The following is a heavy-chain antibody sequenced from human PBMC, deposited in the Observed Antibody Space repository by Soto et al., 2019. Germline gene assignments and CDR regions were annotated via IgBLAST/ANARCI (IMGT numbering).Heavy chain of an antibody. CDR3: ARDRLMATAGTARHYFGLDV. J-gene: IGHJ6*02. V-gene: IGHV4-31*03. CDR1: GGSIRSGGYY. Sequence: SETLSLTCTVSGGSIRSGGYYWSWVRQNPRKGLEWIGNIYYSGNTYYNPSLKSRLTISVDTSKNQFSLNLSSVAAADTAVYYCARDRLMATAGTARHYFGLDVWGQGXTVTVYS. CDR2: IYYSGNT. D-gene: IGHD5-18*01.